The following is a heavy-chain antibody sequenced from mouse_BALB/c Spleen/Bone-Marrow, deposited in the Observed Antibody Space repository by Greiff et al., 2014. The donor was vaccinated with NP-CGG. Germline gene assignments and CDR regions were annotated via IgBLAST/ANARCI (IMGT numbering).Heavy chain of an antibody. D-gene: IGHD2-1*01. V-gene: IGHV1S81*02. J-gene: IGHJ4*01. CDR3: ASYCNCRYAIDY. CDR2: INPSNGRT. CDR1: GFTFTSYW. Sequence: QVKLMQSGAELVKPGASVKLSCMASGFTFTSYWIHWVKQRPGQGPEWIGEINPSNGRTNYNEKFKSKATLTADKSSNTAYMQLSSLTSEDTAVDYCASYCNCRYAIDYWGQGTPVTVSS.